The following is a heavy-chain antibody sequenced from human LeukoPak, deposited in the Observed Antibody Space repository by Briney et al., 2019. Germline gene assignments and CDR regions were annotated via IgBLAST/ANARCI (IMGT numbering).Heavy chain of an antibody. Sequence: PGGSLRLSCAASGFTFSSYGMHWVRQAPGKGLEWVAVISYDGSNKYYADSVKGRFTISRDNAKNSLYLQMNSLRAEDTAVYYCARDAFSGSYLAGPDRIDYWGQGTLVTVSS. CDR2: ISYDGSNK. CDR3: ARDAFSGSYLAGPDRIDY. V-gene: IGHV3-30*03. J-gene: IGHJ4*02. CDR1: GFTFSSYG. D-gene: IGHD1-26*01.